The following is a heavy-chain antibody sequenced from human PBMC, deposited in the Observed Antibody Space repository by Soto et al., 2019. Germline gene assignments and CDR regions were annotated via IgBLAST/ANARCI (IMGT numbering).Heavy chain of an antibody. Sequence: EVQVVESGGGLVQPGGSLRLSCAASGFTFSYYDMHWVRQVAGKGLEWVSAIGGGAGRYTYEASFVKGRFTISTENAKNFLYLQMNSLETDDTGWYYCASCIRANLGGQYLYDLDVWGQGTTVTVSS. CDR2: IGGGAGRYT. V-gene: IGHV3-13*01. CDR1: GFTFSYYD. J-gene: IGHJ6*02. D-gene: IGHD1-26*01. CDR3: ASCIRANLGGQYLYDLDV.